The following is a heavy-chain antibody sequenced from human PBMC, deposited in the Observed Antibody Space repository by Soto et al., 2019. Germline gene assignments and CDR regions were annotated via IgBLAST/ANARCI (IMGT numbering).Heavy chain of an antibody. Sequence: QVQLVQSGAEVKRPGASVKVSCKASGYTFTNNDINWVRQATGQRPEWMGWMNPKGGNTGYAHRLQGRVYITRDNSITTAYMELRGLRADDTAVYYCARAPVDRYSADYFDTWGQGTLVTVSS. V-gene: IGHV1-8*01. CDR3: ARAPVDRYSADYFDT. J-gene: IGHJ4*02. CDR2: MNPKGGNT. CDR1: GYTFTNND. D-gene: IGHD5-12*01.